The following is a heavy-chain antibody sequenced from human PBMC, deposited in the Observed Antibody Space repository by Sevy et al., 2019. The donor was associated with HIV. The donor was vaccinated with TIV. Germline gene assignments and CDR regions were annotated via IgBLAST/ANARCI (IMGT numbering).Heavy chain of an antibody. CDR1: GFTFSDYY. D-gene: IGHD2-2*01. CDR2: ISGRSSYI. Sequence: GGSLRLSCAASGFTFSDYYMNWVRQAPGKGLEWVSSISGRSSYIHYADSVRGRLTISRDNAKNSLYLQMNSLRADDTAVYFCARDGGCSSTSCLLYFDSWGQGALVTVSS. V-gene: IGHV3-21*06. CDR3: ARDGGCSSTSCLLYFDS. J-gene: IGHJ4*02.